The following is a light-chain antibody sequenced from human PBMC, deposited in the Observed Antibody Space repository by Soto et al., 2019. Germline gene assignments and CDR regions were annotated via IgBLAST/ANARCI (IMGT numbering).Light chain of an antibody. CDR3: QQRSNWPLT. V-gene: IGKV3-11*01. CDR2: DAS. Sequence: EIVLTQSPATLSLSPGERATLSCRASQRVSSDLAWYQQKPGQAPRLLIYDASNRATGIPARFSGSGSGTDLTLTISSLGPEDFAVYYCQQRSNWPLTFGGGTKVEI. J-gene: IGKJ4*01. CDR1: QRVSSD.